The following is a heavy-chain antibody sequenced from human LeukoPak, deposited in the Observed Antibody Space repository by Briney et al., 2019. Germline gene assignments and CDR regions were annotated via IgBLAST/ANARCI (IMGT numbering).Heavy chain of an antibody. V-gene: IGHV4-34*01. J-gene: IGHJ4*02. Sequence: SETLSLTCAVYGGSFSGYYWSWIRQPPGKGLEWIGEINHSGSTNYNPSLKSRVTISVDTSKNQFSLKLSSVTAADTAVYYCARGPAYYYDSNGYYTLFDYWGQGTLVTVSS. CDR2: INHSGST. CDR3: ARGPAYYYDSNGYYTLFDY. CDR1: GGSFSGYY. D-gene: IGHD3-22*01.